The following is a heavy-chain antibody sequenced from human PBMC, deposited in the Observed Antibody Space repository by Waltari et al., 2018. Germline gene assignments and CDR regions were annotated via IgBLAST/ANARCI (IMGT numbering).Heavy chain of an antibody. J-gene: IGHJ4*02. CDR1: GGSINSGSYY. D-gene: IGHD3-16*01. V-gene: IGHV4-61*09. Sequence: QVQLQESGPGLVKPSQTLSLTCRVSGGSINSGSYYWTWIRQPAGKPLEWSGHIYTSGITKYNPSLKSRVTISVDTSKNQFSLKLSSVTAADTAVYYCARGSVLGDYFDYWGQGTLVTVSS. CDR3: ARGSVLGDYFDY. CDR2: IYTSGIT.